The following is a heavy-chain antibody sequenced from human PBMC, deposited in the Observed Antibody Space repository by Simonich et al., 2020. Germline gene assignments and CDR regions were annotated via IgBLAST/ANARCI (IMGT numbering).Heavy chain of an antibody. CDR2: ISWNGGSI. V-gene: IGHV3-9*01. CDR3: AKDVAAAGTEYFQH. CDR1: GFTFDDYA. J-gene: IGHJ1*01. Sequence: EVQLVESGGGLVQPGRSLRLSCAASGFTFDDYAMQWVRQAPGIVLEGFSCISWNGGSIGYAYSVKGRFTISRDNAKNSLYLQMNSLRAEDTALYYCAKDVAAAGTEYFQHWGQGTLVTDSS. D-gene: IGHD6-13*01.